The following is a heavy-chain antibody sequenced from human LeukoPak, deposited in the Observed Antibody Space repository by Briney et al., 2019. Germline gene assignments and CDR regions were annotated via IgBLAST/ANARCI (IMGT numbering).Heavy chain of an antibody. CDR3: ARGQYSSGWYRRYFYY. CDR1: GFSFNYYS. J-gene: IGHJ4*02. D-gene: IGHD6-19*01. CDR2: INHSGST. Sequence: GSLRLSCAASGFSFNYYSMSWIRQPPGKGLEWIGEINHSGSTNYNPSLKSRVTISVDTSKNQFSLKLSSVTAADTAVYYCARGQYSSGWYRRYFYYWGQGTLVTVSS. V-gene: IGHV4-34*01.